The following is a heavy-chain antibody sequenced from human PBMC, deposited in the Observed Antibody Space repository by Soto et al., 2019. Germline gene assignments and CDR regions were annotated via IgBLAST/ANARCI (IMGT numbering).Heavy chain of an antibody. CDR1: GFTFSSYG. J-gene: IGHJ4*02. CDR2: ISYDGSNK. D-gene: IGHD3-10*01. Sequence: QVQLVESGGGVVQPGRSLRLSCAASGFTFSSYGMHWVRQAPGKGLEWVAVISYDGSNKYYADSVKGRFTISRDNSNNTLYLEMNGLRAEDTAVYYCAKALRLWFGESHPYDYWGQGTLVTVSS. CDR3: AKALRLWFGESHPYDY. V-gene: IGHV3-30*18.